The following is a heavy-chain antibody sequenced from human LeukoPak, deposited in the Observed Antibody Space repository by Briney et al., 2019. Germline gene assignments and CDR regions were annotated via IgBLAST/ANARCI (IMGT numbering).Heavy chain of an antibody. CDR1: GYTFTNYG. V-gene: IGHV1-18*01. D-gene: IGHD1-1*01. CDR2: ISGYNGNT. CDR3: ASALRTGDNYFDY. J-gene: IGHJ4*02. Sequence: GASVKVSCRTSGYTFTNYGISWVRQAPGQGLEWMGWISGYNGNTNYAQKLQGRVTMTTDTSTSTAYMELRSLRSDDTAVYYCASALRTGDNYFDYWGQGTLVTVSS.